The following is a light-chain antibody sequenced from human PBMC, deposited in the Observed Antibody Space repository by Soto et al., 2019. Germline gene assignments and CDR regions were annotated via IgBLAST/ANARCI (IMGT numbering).Light chain of an antibody. CDR2: ANN. Sequence: QSVLTQPPSVSGAPGQRVTISCTGSSSNSGAGYDVHWYQQLPGTAPKLFMYANNNRPSWVPDRFSGSKSGTSASLAITGLQAEDEADYYCQSYDSSLSGYVFGTGTKVTVL. J-gene: IGLJ1*01. CDR1: SSNSGAGYD. V-gene: IGLV1-40*01. CDR3: QSYDSSLSGYV.